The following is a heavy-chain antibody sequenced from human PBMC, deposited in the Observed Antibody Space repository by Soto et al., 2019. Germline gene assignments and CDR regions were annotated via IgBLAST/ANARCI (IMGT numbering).Heavy chain of an antibody. CDR2: INGRDGAI. CDR1: GFRFSVYS. CDR3: ARDHLWAFDY. D-gene: IGHD3-3*02. Sequence: GGSLRLSCAASGFRFSVYSLNWVRKALVTGLEWVSYINGRDGAINHVDPVKGRFTISIDIAKNSLYLQMNSLRDEDTTVYFCARDHLWAFDYWGQGVLVTVSA. V-gene: IGHV3-48*02. J-gene: IGHJ4*02.